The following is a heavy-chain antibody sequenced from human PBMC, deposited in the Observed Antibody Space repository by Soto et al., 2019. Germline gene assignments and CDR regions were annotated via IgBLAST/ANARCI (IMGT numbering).Heavy chain of an antibody. J-gene: IGHJ3*02. CDR2: IYHSGST. D-gene: IGHD3-22*01. CDR1: GGSISSGGYS. V-gene: IGHV4-30-2*01. Sequence: SETLSLTCAVSGGSISSGGYSWSWIRQPPGKGLEWIGYIYHSGSTYYNPSLKSRVTISVDRSKNQFSLKLSSVTAADTAAYYCARSSDDSSGPGAFDIWGQGTMVTVSS. CDR3: ARSSDDSSGPGAFDI.